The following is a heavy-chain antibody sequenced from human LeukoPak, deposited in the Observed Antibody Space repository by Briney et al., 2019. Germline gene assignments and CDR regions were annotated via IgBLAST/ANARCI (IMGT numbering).Heavy chain of an antibody. CDR2: ISGSGGST. J-gene: IGHJ4*02. Sequence: GGSLRLSCAASGFTFSSYAMSWVRQAPGKGLEWVSAISGSGGSTHYADSVKGRFTIYRDNSKNTLYLQMNSLRAEDTAVYYCAKAGGYSSSWYSSGWDPPVRGQGTLVTVSS. CDR3: AKAGGYSSSWYSSGWDPPV. V-gene: IGHV3-23*01. CDR1: GFTFSSYA. D-gene: IGHD6-13*01.